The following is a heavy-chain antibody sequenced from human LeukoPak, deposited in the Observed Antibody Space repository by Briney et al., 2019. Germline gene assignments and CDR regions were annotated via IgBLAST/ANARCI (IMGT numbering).Heavy chain of an antibody. D-gene: IGHD3-10*01. V-gene: IGHV3-7*01. CDR3: ARVPRYDSGTYFKRYPLYFDY. CDR1: GFTFSSYW. Sequence: GGSLRLSRAASGFTFSSYWMSWVRQAPGKGLEWVANIKQDGGEKYYVDSVKGRFTISRDNAKNSLYLQMNSLRAEDTAIYYCARVPRYDSGTYFKRYPLYFDYWGQGTLVTVSS. J-gene: IGHJ4*02. CDR2: IKQDGGEK.